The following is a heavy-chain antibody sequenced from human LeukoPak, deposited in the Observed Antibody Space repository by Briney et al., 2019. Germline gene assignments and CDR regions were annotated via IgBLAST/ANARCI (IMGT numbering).Heavy chain of an antibody. CDR3: SRVKVSGAVDI. CDR2: ISSNGGNT. CDR1: GFTFSSYA. J-gene: IGHJ3*02. V-gene: IGHV3-64*01. Sequence: GGSLRLSCAASGFTFSSYAMHWVRQAPGKGLEYVSAISSNGGNTYYANSVKGRFTISRDNSKNTLYLQMGSLRAEDMSVYYCSRVKVSGAVDIWGQGTMVTVSS.